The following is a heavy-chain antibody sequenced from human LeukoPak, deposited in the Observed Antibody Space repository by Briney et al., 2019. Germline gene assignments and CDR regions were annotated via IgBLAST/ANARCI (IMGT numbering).Heavy chain of an antibody. CDR2: IYYSGST. D-gene: IGHD3-16*01. Sequence: SETLSLTCAVYGGSFSGYYWSWIRQPPGKGLEWIGYIYYSGSTNYNPSLKSRVTISVDTSKNQFSLKLSSVTAADTAVYYCARGPHGLGDFDYWGQGTLVTVSS. J-gene: IGHJ4*02. V-gene: IGHV4-59*01. CDR3: ARGPHGLGDFDY. CDR1: GGSFSGYY.